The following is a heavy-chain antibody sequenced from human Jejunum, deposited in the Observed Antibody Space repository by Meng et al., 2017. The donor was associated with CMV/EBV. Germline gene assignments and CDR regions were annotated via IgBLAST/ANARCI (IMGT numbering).Heavy chain of an antibody. J-gene: IGHJ4*02. Sequence: QLTLNESCPTLVKPTQTLTLTCSFSGFSPSTSGEGVGWIRQPPGKALEWLALIYRGDDKRYSPSLNSRLTIAKDTSKNEVVLTLTNMGPIDTGTYYCAHFVGGYYPSRPDYWGQGTLVTVSS. CDR3: AHFVGGYYPSRPDY. V-gene: IGHV2-5*02. D-gene: IGHD1-26*01. CDR1: GFSPSTSGEG. CDR2: IYRGDDK.